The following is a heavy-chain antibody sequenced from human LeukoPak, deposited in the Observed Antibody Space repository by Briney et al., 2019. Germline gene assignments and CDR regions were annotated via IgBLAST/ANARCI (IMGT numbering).Heavy chain of an antibody. Sequence: SVKVSCKASGGTFSSYAISWVRQAPGQGLEWMGGISPIFGTANYAQKFQGRVTITADESTSTAYMELSSLRSEDTAVYYCAREGDYYDSSGYWAYWGQGTLVTVSS. V-gene: IGHV1-69*13. CDR2: ISPIFGTA. J-gene: IGHJ4*02. CDR3: AREGDYYDSSGYWAY. D-gene: IGHD3-22*01. CDR1: GGTFSSYA.